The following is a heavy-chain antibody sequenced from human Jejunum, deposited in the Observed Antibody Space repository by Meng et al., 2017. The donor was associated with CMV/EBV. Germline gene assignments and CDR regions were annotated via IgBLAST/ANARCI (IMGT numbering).Heavy chain of an antibody. V-gene: IGHV3-7*01. J-gene: IGHJ4*02. D-gene: IGHD3-16*01. CDR2: TNQDGSEK. CDR3: ARDSWAAPDY. Sequence: CGDSGFTFSTYWMSWVRQAPGKGLEGVASTNQDGSEKYYVDSVKARFTISRDNAKNSLYLQMNSLRAEDTAVYYCARDSWAAPDYWGQGTRVTVSS. CDR1: GFTFSTYW.